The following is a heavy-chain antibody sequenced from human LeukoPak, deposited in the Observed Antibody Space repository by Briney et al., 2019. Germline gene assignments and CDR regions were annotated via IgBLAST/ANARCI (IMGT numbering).Heavy chain of an antibody. J-gene: IGHJ4*02. CDR2: IKDDGSDK. Sequence: GGSLRLSCAASGFTFSNSWMTWVRQAPGKGLERVATIKDDGSDKYYVDSVKGRFIISRDNAKNSLHLQMSSLRVEDTAVYYCTNLGYTDWGQGTLVTVSS. V-gene: IGHV3-7*01. D-gene: IGHD5-18*01. CDR3: TNLGYTD. CDR1: GFTFSNSW.